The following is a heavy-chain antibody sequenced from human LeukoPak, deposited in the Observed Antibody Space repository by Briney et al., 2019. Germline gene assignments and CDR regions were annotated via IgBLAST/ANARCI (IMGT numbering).Heavy chain of an antibody. CDR2: INPSSGGT. CDR1: GYTFTSHY. V-gene: IGHV1-46*01. CDR3: ARAGVLPAQLWSYYFDY. Sequence: ASVKVSCEASGYTFTSHYMHWVRQAPGQGLEWMGIINPSSGGTSYTQKFQGRVTITADESTSTAYMELSSLRSEDTAVYYCARAGVLPAQLWSYYFDYWGQGTLVTVSS. D-gene: IGHD5-18*01. J-gene: IGHJ4*02.